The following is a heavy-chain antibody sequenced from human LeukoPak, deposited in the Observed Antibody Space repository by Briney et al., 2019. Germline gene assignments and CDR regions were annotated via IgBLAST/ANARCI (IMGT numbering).Heavy chain of an antibody. CDR1: GGSFSGYY. Sequence: SETLSLTCAVYGGSFSGYYWSWIRQPPGKGLEWIGEINHSGSTNYNPSLKSRVTISIDTSKNQFSLQLSSVTAADTAVYYCARDRLQYSPHAFDIWGQGTMVTVSS. J-gene: IGHJ3*02. CDR2: INHSGST. D-gene: IGHD4-11*01. CDR3: ARDRLQYSPHAFDI. V-gene: IGHV4-34*01.